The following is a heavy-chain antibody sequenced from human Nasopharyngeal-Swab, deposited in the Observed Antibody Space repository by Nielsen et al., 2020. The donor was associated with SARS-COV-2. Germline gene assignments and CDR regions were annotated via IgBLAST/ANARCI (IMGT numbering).Heavy chain of an antibody. D-gene: IGHD3-3*01. V-gene: IGHV5-51*01. CDR2: IYPGDSDA. J-gene: IGHJ5*02. CDR3: ARGVGMGDKNWFDP. Sequence: GESLKISCKGSGYRFANYWIAWVRKMPGKGLEWMGIIYPGDSDARYSPSFEGQVTISADESISTAYLQWSSLKASDTAVYYCARGVGMGDKNWFDPWGQGTLVTVSS. CDR1: GYRFANYW.